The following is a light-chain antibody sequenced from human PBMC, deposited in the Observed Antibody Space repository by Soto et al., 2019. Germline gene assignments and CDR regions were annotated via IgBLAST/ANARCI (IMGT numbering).Light chain of an antibody. CDR1: SSDVGGYNY. CDR2: DVS. V-gene: IGLV2-14*01. CDR3: RSYTSSSTHIYV. Sequence: QSVLTQPASGSGSPGQSITISCTGTSSDVGGYNYVSWYQQHPGKAPKLMIYDVSNRPSGVSNRFSGSKSGNTASLTISGLQDEEEVYYYSRSYTSSSTHIYVFRTGTKV. J-gene: IGLJ1*01.